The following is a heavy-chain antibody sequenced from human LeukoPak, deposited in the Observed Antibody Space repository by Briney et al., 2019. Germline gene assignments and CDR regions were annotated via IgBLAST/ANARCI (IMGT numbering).Heavy chain of an antibody. CDR3: ACRDLTSTWSFP. D-gene: IGHD6-13*01. V-gene: IGHV5-51*07. CDR1: GYSFTSYW. Sequence: GESLKISCKGIGYSFTSYWIGWVHQMPGKGMEWMGVIYPGDSRIRYNPSFQGQVTISVDTSINTAYLQWVSLKASDTAMYYCACRDLTSTWSFPWGQGTLVTVSS. CDR2: IYPGDSRI. J-gene: IGHJ5*02.